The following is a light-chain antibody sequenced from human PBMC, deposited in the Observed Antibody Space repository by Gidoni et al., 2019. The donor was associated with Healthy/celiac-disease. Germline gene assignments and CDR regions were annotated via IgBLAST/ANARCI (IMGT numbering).Light chain of an antibody. CDR3: QTWGTGIRV. CDR2: VNSDGSH. CDR1: SGHSRYA. V-gene: IGLV4-69*01. Sequence: QLVVTQSPPASASLGASVKLTCTLSSGHSRYAIAWHQQQPEKGPRYLMKVNSDGSHTTGDGIPDRFSGSSSGTERYLTISSLQSEDEADCYCQTWGTGIRVFGGGTKLTVL. J-gene: IGLJ3*02.